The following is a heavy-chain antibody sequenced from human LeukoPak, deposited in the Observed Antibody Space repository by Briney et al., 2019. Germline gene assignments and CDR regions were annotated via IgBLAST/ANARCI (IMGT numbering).Heavy chain of an antibody. CDR2: ISASGGTA. J-gene: IGHJ4*02. D-gene: IGHD4-17*01. V-gene: IGHV3-23*01. CDR1: GFTFSSYA. Sequence: GGSLRLSCAASGFTFSSYAMNWVRQAPGKGLEWVPAISASGGTAYYADSVRGRFTISRDNSKNTLYLQINSLRAEDTAVYYCAKVISAGIGDYYFDSWGQGTLVTVSS. CDR3: AKVISAGIGDYYFDS.